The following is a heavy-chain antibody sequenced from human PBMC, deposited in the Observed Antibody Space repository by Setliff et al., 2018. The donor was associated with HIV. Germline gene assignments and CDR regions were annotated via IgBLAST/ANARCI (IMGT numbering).Heavy chain of an antibody. V-gene: IGHV4-34*01. D-gene: IGHD3-10*01. CDR1: GGSFSGYF. CDR2: INHDGIT. CDR3: ARGKYYFDSGTPSYFDY. Sequence: SETLSLTCAVYGGSFSGYFWSWIRQPPGKGLEWIGEINHDGITNYNPSLKSRVTVSVDASKSQFSLKLSSVTAADTAVYYCARGKYYFDSGTPSYFDYWGQGSLVTVSS. J-gene: IGHJ4*02.